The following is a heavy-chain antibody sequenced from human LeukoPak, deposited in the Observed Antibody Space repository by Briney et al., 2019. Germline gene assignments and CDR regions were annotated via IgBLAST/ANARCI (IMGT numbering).Heavy chain of an antibody. D-gene: IGHD1-26*01. J-gene: IGHJ4*02. Sequence: SETLSLTCAVYGGSFSGYYWSWNRQPPGKGLEWIGEINHSGSTNYNPSLKSRVTISVDTSKNQFSLKLRSVTAADTAVYYCASGSYRIFDYWGQGTLVTVSS. CDR2: INHSGST. V-gene: IGHV4-34*01. CDR1: GGSFSGYY. CDR3: ASGSYRIFDY.